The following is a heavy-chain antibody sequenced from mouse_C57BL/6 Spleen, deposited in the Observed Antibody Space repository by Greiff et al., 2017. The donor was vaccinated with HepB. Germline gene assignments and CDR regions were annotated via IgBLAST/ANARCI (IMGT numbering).Heavy chain of an antibody. Sequence: QVQLQQPGAELVMPGASVKLSCKASGYTFTSYWMHWVKQRPGQGLEWIGEIDPSDSYTNYNQKFKGKSTLTVDKSSSTAYMQLSSLTSEDSAVYYCARYSPYGNRDFHVWGTGTTVTVSS. D-gene: IGHD2-10*02. V-gene: IGHV1-69*01. CDR3: ARYSPYGNRDFHV. CDR2: IDPSDSYT. CDR1: GYTFTSYW. J-gene: IGHJ1*03.